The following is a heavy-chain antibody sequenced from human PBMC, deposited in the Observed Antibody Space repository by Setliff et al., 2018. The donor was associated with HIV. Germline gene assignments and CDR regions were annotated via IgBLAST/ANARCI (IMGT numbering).Heavy chain of an antibody. CDR2: IRYDGSYR. CDR1: GFTFISYG. J-gene: IGHJ3*02. V-gene: IGHV3-30*02. Sequence: GGSLRLSCAVSGFTFISYGMYWVRQAPGKSLEWVAFIRYDGSYRYYVDSVKGRFTISRDNSKNTMFLQMNSLRVEDTAIYYCAKMHTAMDPDTFDIWGQGTMVTVSS. CDR3: AKMHTAMDPDTFDI. D-gene: IGHD5-18*01.